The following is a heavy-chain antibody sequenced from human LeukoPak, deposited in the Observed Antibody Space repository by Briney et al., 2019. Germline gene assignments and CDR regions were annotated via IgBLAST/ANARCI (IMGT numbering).Heavy chain of an antibody. Sequence: GGSLRLSCAASGFTFSSYGMHWVRQAPGKGLEWVAFIRYDGSNKYYADSVKGRFTISRDNSKNTLYLQMNSLRAEDTAMYYCASGYFDKFDPWGQGTLVTVSS. V-gene: IGHV3-30*02. CDR3: ASGYFDKFDP. CDR2: IRYDGSNK. D-gene: IGHD6-25*01. CDR1: GFTFSSYG. J-gene: IGHJ5*02.